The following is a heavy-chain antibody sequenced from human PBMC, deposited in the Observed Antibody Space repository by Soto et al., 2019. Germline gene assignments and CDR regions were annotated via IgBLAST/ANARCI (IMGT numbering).Heavy chain of an antibody. CDR3: ARGSITGTTLLYYYGMDV. CDR2: IIPIFGTA. Sequence: SVTVSCKASGGTFSSYAISWVRQAPGQGLEWMGGIIPIFGTANYAQKFQGRVTITADESTSTAYMELSSLRSEDTAVYYCARGSITGTTLLYYYGMDVWGQGTTVTVSS. D-gene: IGHD1-7*01. V-gene: IGHV1-69*13. J-gene: IGHJ6*02. CDR1: GGTFSSYA.